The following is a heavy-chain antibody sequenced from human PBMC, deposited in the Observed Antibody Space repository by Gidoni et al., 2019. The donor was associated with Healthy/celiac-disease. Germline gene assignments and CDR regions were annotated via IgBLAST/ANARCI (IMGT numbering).Heavy chain of an antibody. CDR1: GGTLSSYA. D-gene: IGHD2-15*01. V-gene: IGHV1-69*01. CDR3: ARAVAVAIDY. Sequence: VQLVQTGAEVEETGSSVKVACKASGGTLSSYAIRWGRQSPGQGLEWLGGIIPIFGTANYAQKFQGRVTLTADESTSPAYMELSSLSSEATAVYYCARAVAVAIDYWGQGTLVTVSS. CDR2: IIPIFGTA. J-gene: IGHJ4*02.